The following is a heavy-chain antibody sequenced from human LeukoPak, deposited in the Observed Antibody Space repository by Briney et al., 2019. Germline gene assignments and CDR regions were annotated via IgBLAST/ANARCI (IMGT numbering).Heavy chain of an antibody. Sequence: GGPLRLSCAASGFTFSSYSINWVRQAPGKGLEWVSSISSSSSYINYADSVKGRFTISRDNAKNSLYLQMNSLKPEDTAVYYCARVAEAAAFDSWGQGTLVTVSS. J-gene: IGHJ4*02. CDR2: ISSSSSYI. CDR3: ARVAEAAAFDS. D-gene: IGHD6-13*01. V-gene: IGHV3-21*01. CDR1: GFTFSSYS.